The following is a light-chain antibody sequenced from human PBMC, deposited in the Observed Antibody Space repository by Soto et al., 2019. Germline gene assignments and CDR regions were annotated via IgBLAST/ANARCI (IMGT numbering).Light chain of an antibody. CDR1: SSDNAIYNY. CDR2: RGS. J-gene: IGLJ1*01. V-gene: IGLV2-14*01. CDR3: SSYTRTGSLYV. Sequence: SVLTQPASVSGSPGQSITISCTGTSSDNAIYNYVSWYQQHPGKAPKLLIYRGSNRPSGVSNRFSGSESGNTASLTISGLQAEDETYYYCSSYTRTGSLYVFGTGTKVTVL.